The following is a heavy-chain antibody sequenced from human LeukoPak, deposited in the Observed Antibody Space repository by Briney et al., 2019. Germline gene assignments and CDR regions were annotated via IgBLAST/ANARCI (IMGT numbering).Heavy chain of an antibody. CDR3: AREGTAGRYYFDY. Sequence: GASVNLCCNAAGYTFSSHGITLVRQAHGQGNEWKCGIRANNGNTNYAQKLQGRVTVTTDTSTSIAYMELRSLRSDDTAVYYCAREGTAGRYYFDYWGQGTLVTVSS. CDR2: IRANNGNT. J-gene: IGHJ4*02. D-gene: IGHD3-10*01. CDR1: GYTFSSHG. V-gene: IGHV1-18*01.